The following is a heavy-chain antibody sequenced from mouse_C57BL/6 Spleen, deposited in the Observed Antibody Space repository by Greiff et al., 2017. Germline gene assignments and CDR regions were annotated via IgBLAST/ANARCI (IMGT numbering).Heavy chain of an antibody. V-gene: IGHV1-15*01. CDR1: GYTFTDYE. D-gene: IGHD1-1*01. CDR2: IDPETGGT. J-gene: IGHJ2*01. Sequence: QVQLQQSGAELVRPGASVTLSYKASGYTFTDYEMHWVKQTPVHGLEWIGAIDPETGGTDYSQKFKGKAIRTADKSSSTGYMELRSLTSEDSAVYYCTRLYYGSSYGYWGQGTTLTVSS. CDR3: TRLYYGSSYGY.